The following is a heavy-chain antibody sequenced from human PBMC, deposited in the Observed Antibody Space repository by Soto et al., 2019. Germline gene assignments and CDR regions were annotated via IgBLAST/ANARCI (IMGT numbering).Heavy chain of an antibody. CDR3: ARVVPGIAAASDY. D-gene: IGHD6-13*01. CDR1: GFTFSSYS. CDR2: ISSSSSTI. V-gene: IGHV3-48*02. Sequence: GGSLRLSCAASGFTFSSYSMNWVRQAPGKGLEWVSYISSSSSTIYYADSVKGRFTISRDNAKNSPYLQMNSLRDEDTAVYYCARVVPGIAAASDYWGQGTLVTVSS. J-gene: IGHJ4*02.